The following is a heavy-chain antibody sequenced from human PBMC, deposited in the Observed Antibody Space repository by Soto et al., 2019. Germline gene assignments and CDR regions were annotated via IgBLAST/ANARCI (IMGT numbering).Heavy chain of an antibody. CDR1: GFSFSIYE. Sequence: GGSLRLSCAASGFSFSIYELSWVRQAPGKGLEWVSYISNSGRTIYYADSVKGRFTISRDNARNSLYLQMNSLRVEDTAVYYCARDPLGGYRYGYPHGDFDFWGQGTRVTVSS. CDR2: ISNSGRTI. V-gene: IGHV3-48*03. J-gene: IGHJ4*02. D-gene: IGHD5-18*01. CDR3: ARDPLGGYRYGYPHGDFDF.